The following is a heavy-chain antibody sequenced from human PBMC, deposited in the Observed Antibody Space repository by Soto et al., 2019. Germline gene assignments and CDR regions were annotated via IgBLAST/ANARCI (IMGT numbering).Heavy chain of an antibody. CDR1: GGSVSSGSYY. J-gene: IGHJ4*02. CDR2: IYYSGST. V-gene: IGHV4-61*01. D-gene: IGHD3-22*01. CDR3: ARAKSSGYYYDSRCFDY. Sequence: SETLSLTCTVSGGSVSSGSYYWSWIRQPPGKGLEWIGYIYYSGSTNYNPSLKSRVTISVDTSKNQFSLKLSSVTAADTAVYYCARAKSSGYYYDSRCFDYWGQGTLVTVSS.